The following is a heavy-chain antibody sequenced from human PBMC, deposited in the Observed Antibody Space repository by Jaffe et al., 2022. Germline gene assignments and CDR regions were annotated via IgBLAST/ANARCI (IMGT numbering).Heavy chain of an antibody. CDR3: AKDIRPAYYYGSRSGTYYFDY. CDR1: GFTFDDYA. D-gene: IGHD3-10*01. V-gene: IGHV3-43D*04. Sequence: EVQLVESGGVVVQPGGSLRLSCAASGFTFDDYAMHWVRQAPGKGLEWVSLISWDGGSTYYADSVKGRFTISRDNSKNSLYLQMNSLRAEDTALYYCAKDIRPAYYYGSRSGTYYFDYWGQGTLVTVSS. J-gene: IGHJ4*02. CDR2: ISWDGGST.